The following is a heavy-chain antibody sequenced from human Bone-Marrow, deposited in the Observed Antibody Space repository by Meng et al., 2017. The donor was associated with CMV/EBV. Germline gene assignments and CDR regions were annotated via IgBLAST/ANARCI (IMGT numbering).Heavy chain of an antibody. CDR3: AKDFRRYDRTTVSLDY. D-gene: IGHD4-17*01. J-gene: IGHJ4*02. V-gene: IGHV3-30*02. Sequence: GESLKISCAASGFTFSSYGMHWVRQAPGKGLEWVAFIRYDGSNKYYADSVKGRFTISRDNSKNTLYLQMNSLRIEDTAVHHCAKDFRRYDRTTVSLDYWGQGTVVTVSS. CDR1: GFTFSSYG. CDR2: IRYDGSNK.